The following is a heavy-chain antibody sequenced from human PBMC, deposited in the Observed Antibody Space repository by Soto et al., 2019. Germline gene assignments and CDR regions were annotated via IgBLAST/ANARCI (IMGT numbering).Heavy chain of an antibody. CDR1: GGSISSGGYY. J-gene: IGHJ6*02. V-gene: IGHV4-31*03. D-gene: IGHD6-6*01. CDR2: NYYSGIT. CDR3: ARGSSIAGLYYGMDV. Sequence: SETLSLTCTVSGGSISSGGYYWTWIRQHPGKGLEWIGYNYYSGITYYNPSLKSRVTISLDTSKNQFSLKLSSVTAADTAVYYCARGSSIAGLYYGMDVWGQGITVTVSS.